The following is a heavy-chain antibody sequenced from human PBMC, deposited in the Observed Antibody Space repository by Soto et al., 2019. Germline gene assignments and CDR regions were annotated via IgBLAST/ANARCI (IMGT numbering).Heavy chain of an antibody. CDR2: ISGSGGST. J-gene: IGHJ4*02. CDR3: AKGLGFLEWLPNLDY. Sequence: GGSLRLSCAASGFTFSSYAMSWVRQAPGKGLEWVSAISGSGGSTYYADSVKGRFTISRDNSKNTLYLQMNSLRAEDTAVYYCAKGLGFLEWLPNLDYWGQGTLVTVSS. V-gene: IGHV3-23*01. CDR1: GFTFSSYA. D-gene: IGHD3-3*01.